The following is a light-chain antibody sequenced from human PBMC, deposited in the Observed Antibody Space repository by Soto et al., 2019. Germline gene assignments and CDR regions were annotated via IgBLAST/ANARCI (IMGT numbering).Light chain of an antibody. CDR2: GAS. CDR3: QQYSSSGGT. V-gene: IGKV3-20*01. Sequence: EIVLTQSPGTLSLSPGERATLSCRASQSVSGSYLAWYQQKPGQAPRLLMYGASSRATGIPDRFSGSGSGTDFTLTISRLEPEDFAVYYCQQYSSSGGTFGQGTKVDIK. CDR1: QSVSGSY. J-gene: IGKJ1*01.